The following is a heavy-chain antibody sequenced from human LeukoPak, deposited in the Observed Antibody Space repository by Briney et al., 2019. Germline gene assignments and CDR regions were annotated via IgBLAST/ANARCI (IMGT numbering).Heavy chain of an antibody. V-gene: IGHV3-23*01. Sequence: GGSLRLSCAASGFTFSSSVMRWVRQAPGEGLEWVSTSSGSSGNTYYADSVKGRFTISRDNSKNTVYLQMNSLRAEDTAVYYCAKGVGSANYYFDYWGQGTLVTVSS. CDR1: GFTFSSSV. CDR2: SSGSSGNT. CDR3: AKGVGSANYYFDY. D-gene: IGHD2-2*01. J-gene: IGHJ4*02.